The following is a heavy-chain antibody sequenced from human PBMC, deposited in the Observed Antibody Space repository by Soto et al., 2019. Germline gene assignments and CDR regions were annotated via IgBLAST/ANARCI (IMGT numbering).Heavy chain of an antibody. J-gene: IGHJ4*02. CDR2: ISRGGTVI. V-gene: IGHV3-11*01. Sequence: ESGGGLVKPGGSLRLSCTASGFTFSDYYMSWIRQAPGKGLEWVSYISRGGTVIYYADSVKGRFTISRDDAKNSLYLQMNRLRADDTAVYYCGSDSHGVDLGYWGQGTLVTVSS. D-gene: IGHD4-17*01. CDR3: GSDSHGVDLGY. CDR1: GFTFSDYY.